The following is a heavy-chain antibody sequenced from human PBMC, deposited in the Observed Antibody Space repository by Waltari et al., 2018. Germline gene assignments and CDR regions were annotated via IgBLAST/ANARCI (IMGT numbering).Heavy chain of an antibody. D-gene: IGHD1-26*01. CDR3: TRAIVGETTRFDP. CDR1: GYFFTHYF. Sequence: QVQLVQSGAEVLKPGASVKISCKASGYFFTHYFIHYVRQAPGQGLEWMGIINPSGGDTRYAQKFQGRVTMTRDTSTSIVYMELSSLRSEDTAVYYCTRAIVGETTRFDPWGQGTLVTVSS. CDR2: INPSGGDT. J-gene: IGHJ5*02. V-gene: IGHV1-46*03.